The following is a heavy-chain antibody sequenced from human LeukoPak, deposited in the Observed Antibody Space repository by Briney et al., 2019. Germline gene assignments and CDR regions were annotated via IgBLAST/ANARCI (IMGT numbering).Heavy chain of an antibody. CDR1: GFTFRSYW. J-gene: IGHJ4*02. CDR3: ARGGEYNYGFFDY. CDR2: INSDGSST. D-gene: IGHD5-18*01. V-gene: IGHV3-74*01. Sequence: PGGSLRLSCAASGFTFRSYWMQWVRHAPGKGLVWVSRINSDGSSTSYADSVKGRFTISRDNATNTLYLQMNSLRAEDTAVYYCARGGEYNYGFFDYWGQGTLVTVSS.